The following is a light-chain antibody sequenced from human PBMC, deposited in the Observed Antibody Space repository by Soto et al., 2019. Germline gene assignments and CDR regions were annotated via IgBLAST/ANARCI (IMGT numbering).Light chain of an antibody. CDR1: QSISVW. J-gene: IGKJ1*01. V-gene: IGKV1-5*03. Sequence: QSPSTLSASVGDRVTITCRASQSISVWLAWYQQKAGKAPNLLIYKASRLEGGVPSRFSGSGSETEFTLTISGLQPGDSATYYCQQYNSYSPTFGQGTKVDIK. CDR3: QQYNSYSPT. CDR2: KAS.